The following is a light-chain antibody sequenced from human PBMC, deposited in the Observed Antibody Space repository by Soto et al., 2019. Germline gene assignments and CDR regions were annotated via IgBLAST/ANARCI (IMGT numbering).Light chain of an antibody. CDR1: SSNIGSYNF. CDR3: CSYAGTSSWV. Sequence: QSVLTQPASVSGSPGQSITISCTGTSSNIGSYNFVSWYQQRPDRAPKLMIFEATKRPSGVPPRFSGSKSGNTASLTISGLQAEDEADYYCCSYAGTSSWVFGGGTKVTVL. J-gene: IGLJ3*02. CDR2: EAT. V-gene: IGLV2-23*01.